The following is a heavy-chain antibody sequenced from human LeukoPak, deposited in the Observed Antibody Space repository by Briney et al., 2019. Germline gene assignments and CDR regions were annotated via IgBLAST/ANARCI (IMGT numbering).Heavy chain of an antibody. CDR2: IIPIFGTA. Sequence: SVKVSCKASGGTFSSYAISWVRQAPGQGLEWMGGIIPIFGTANYAQKFQGRVTITADESTSTAYMELSSLRSEDTAVYYCARARVDTAMVDAFDIWGQGTMVTVSS. CDR3: ARARVDTAMVDAFDI. D-gene: IGHD5-18*01. CDR1: GGTFSSYA. V-gene: IGHV1-69*13. J-gene: IGHJ3*02.